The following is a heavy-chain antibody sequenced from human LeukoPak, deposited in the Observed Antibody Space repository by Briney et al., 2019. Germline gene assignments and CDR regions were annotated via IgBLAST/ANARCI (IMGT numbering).Heavy chain of an antibody. J-gene: IGHJ5*02. V-gene: IGHV3-30-3*01. D-gene: IGHD6-25*01. Sequence: GRSLRLSCAASGFTFSSYAMHWVRQAPGKGLEWVAVISYDGSNKYYADSVKGRFTISRDNSKNTLYLQMNSLRAEDTAVYYCARDPGLYSSGRVSYNWFDPWGQGTLVTVSS. CDR1: GFTFSSYA. CDR3: ARDPGLYSSGRVSYNWFDP. CDR2: ISYDGSNK.